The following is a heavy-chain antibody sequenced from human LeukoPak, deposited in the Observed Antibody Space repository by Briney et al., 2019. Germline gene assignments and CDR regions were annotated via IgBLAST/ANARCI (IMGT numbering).Heavy chain of an antibody. J-gene: IGHJ6*03. V-gene: IGHV1-46*01. CDR3: ARNYYDSSVRGYMDV. Sequence: ASVKVSCKASGYTFTSYYMHWVRQAPGQGLEWMGIINPSGGSTSYAQKFQGRVTMTRDTSISTAYMELSRLRSDDTAVYYCARNYYDSSVRGYMDVWGKGTTVTVSS. CDR2: INPSGGST. D-gene: IGHD3-22*01. CDR1: GYTFTSYY.